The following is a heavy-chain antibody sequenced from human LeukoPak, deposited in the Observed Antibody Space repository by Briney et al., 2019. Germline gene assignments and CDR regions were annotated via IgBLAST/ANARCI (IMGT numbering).Heavy chain of an antibody. V-gene: IGHV3-23*01. D-gene: IGHD2-2*01. CDR2: ISGSGGST. CDR3: AKDLLRYCSSTSCPQEGYMDV. CDR1: GFTFSSYA. Sequence: PGGSLRLSCAASGFTFSSYAMSWVRQAPGKGLEWVSAISGSGGSTYYADSVKGRFTISRDNSKNTLYLQMNSLRAEDTAVYYCAKDLLRYCSSTSCPQEGYMDVWGQGTTVTVSS. J-gene: IGHJ6*03.